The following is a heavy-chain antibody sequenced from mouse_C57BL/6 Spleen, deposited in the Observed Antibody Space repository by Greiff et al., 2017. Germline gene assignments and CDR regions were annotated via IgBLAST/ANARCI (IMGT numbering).Heavy chain of an antibody. CDR1: GYAFSSYW. V-gene: IGHV1-80*01. J-gene: IGHJ4*01. D-gene: IGHD1-1*01. CDR3: ARRRGSSYYAMDY. CDR2: IYPGDGDT. Sequence: VQLQQSGAELVKPGASVKISCKASGYAFSSYWMNWVKQRPGKGLEWIGQIYPGDGDTNYNGKFKGKATLTADKSSSTAYMQLSSLTSEDSAVYCCARRRGSSYYAMDYWGQGTPVTVSS.